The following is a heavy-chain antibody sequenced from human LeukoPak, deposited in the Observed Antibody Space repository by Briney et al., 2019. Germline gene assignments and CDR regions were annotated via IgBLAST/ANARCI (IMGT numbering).Heavy chain of an antibody. CDR3: ARGPMQLWIHNAMDV. CDR2: IRSKAYRATT. D-gene: IGHD3-16*01. V-gene: IGHV3-49*04. J-gene: IGHJ6*02. CDR1: GFIFGDHA. Sequence: GGYLRLSCIGSGFIFGDHAMGWVRQAPGKGLEWVGFIRSKAYRATTEYAASVKGRFTISRDDSASIAYLQMNSLRTEDTAVYYCARGPMQLWIHNAMDVWGQGTTVTVSS.